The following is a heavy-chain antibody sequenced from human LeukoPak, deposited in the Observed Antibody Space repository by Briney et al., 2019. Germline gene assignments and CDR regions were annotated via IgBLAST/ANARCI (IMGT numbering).Heavy chain of an antibody. J-gene: IGHJ4*02. CDR3: AKSKLRYYFDY. D-gene: IGHD3-16*01. CDR1: GGTFSSYA. V-gene: IGHV1-69*04. CDR2: IIPILGIA. Sequence: SVKVSCKASGGTFSSYAISWVRQAPGQGLEWMGRIIPILGIANYAQKFQGRVTITADKSTSAAYMELSSLRSEDTAVYYCAKSKLRYYFDYWGQGTLVTVSS.